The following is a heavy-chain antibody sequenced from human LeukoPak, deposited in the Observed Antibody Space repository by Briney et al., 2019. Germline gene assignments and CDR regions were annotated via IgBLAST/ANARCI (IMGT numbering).Heavy chain of an antibody. CDR3: ARSTLTRVRGTVDWFDP. CDR1: SGSVSSDSHY. CDR2: IHHGGGT. D-gene: IGHD3-10*01. J-gene: IGHJ5*02. V-gene: IGHV4-61*01. Sequence: SETLSLTCTVSSGSVSSDSHYWSWIRQPPGKGLEWIGYIHHGGGTNYNPSLKSRVTISVDTSKNQFSLKLSSVTAADTAVYFCARSTLTRVRGTVDWFDPWGQGTLVTVSS.